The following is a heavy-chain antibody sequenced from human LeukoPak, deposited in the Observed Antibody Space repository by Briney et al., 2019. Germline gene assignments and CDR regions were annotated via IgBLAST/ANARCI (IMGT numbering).Heavy chain of an antibody. V-gene: IGHV1-18*01. Sequence: GASVKVSCKASGYTFISYGIAWVRQAPGQGLEWLGSIRAFSGNTNYAQKVQGRVIMTTDTSTAYMELWSLISDDTAVYYCARAPPTPFWSVSYYYYMDVWGKGTTVTVSS. D-gene: IGHD3-3*01. CDR2: IRAFSGNT. CDR3: ARAPPTPFWSVSYYYYMDV. J-gene: IGHJ6*03. CDR1: GYTFISYG.